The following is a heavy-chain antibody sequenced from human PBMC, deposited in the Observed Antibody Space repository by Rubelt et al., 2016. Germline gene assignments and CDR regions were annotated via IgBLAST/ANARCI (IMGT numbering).Heavy chain of an antibody. CDR3: ARDGSGSYYSSADY. V-gene: IGHV3-21*01. Sequence: GEGLEWVSSISSGSTYIYHADSVKGRFTISRDNAKNSLYLQMNSLRAEDSAVYYCARDGSGSYYSSADYWGQGTLVTVSS. CDR2: ISSGSTYI. J-gene: IGHJ4*02. D-gene: IGHD3-10*01.